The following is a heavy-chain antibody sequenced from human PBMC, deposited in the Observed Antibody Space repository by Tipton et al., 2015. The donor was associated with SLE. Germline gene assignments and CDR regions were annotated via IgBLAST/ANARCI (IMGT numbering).Heavy chain of an antibody. J-gene: IGHJ3*02. CDR1: GGSITRGGCY. CDR2: IYYSGSS. CDR3: ASSGYAYGYGAVGAFDI. D-gene: IGHD5-18*01. Sequence: TLSLTCTVSGGSITRGGCYWSWIRQLPGKGLEWIGYIYYSGSSYSNPSLKSRLTISVDTSNSQFSLKLSSVTAADTATYYCASSGYAYGYGAVGAFDIWGQGAAVTVSS. V-gene: IGHV4-31*03.